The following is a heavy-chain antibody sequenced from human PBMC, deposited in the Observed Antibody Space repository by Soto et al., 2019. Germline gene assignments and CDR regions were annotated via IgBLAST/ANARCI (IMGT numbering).Heavy chain of an antibody. CDR2: IYYSGTT. CDR1: NGSVSGGTYS. J-gene: IGHJ6*02. CDR3: ARGHYYYGMDV. Sequence: PAETLSLTCSVSNGSVSGGTYSWIWVRQPPGKGLEWIGYIYYSGTTYYTPSLKSRLTMSMDRANDHFSLNLTSVTAADTAVYFCARGHYYYGMDVWGQGITVTVSS. V-gene: IGHV4-30-2*01.